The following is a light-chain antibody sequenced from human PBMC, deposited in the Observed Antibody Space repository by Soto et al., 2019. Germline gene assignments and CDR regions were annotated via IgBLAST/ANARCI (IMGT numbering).Light chain of an antibody. J-gene: IGKJ5*01. CDR1: QILSSNY. CDR2: GES. Sequence: EIVLTQSPGTLSLSPGEGATLSCRASQILSSNYLAWYQQKPGQAPRLLIYGESRRATGIPDRFNGSGSGTDFTLAIRRLEPEDSAVYYCQQYGGSPSITFGQGTRLEIK. V-gene: IGKV3-20*01. CDR3: QQYGGSPSIT.